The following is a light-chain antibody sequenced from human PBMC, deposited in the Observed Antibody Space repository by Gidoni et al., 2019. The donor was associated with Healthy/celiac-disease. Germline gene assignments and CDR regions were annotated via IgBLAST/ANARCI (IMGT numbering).Light chain of an antibody. Sequence: SYALTQPPPVPLSPGPTARVTSSGEALPKQYAYWYQQKPGQAPVLVIYKDSERPSGIPERFSGSSSGTTVTLTISGVQAEDEADYYCQSADSSGTYVFGTGTKVTVL. J-gene: IGLJ1*01. CDR1: ALPKQY. V-gene: IGLV3-25*03. CDR3: QSADSSGTYV. CDR2: KDS.